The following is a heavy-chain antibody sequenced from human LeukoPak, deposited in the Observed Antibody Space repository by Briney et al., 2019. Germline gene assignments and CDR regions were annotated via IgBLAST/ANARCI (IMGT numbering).Heavy chain of an antibody. CDR3: AILSIVGATSP. CDR2: MNPNSGNT. J-gene: IGHJ3*01. CDR1: GYTFSSYD. D-gene: IGHD1-26*01. Sequence: ASVKVSCKASGYTFSSYDINWVRQATGQGLEWMGWMNPNSGNTGYAQRFQGRVTITRNTSINTAYMELSSLRSEDTAVYCCAILSIVGATSPWGQGTMVTVSS. V-gene: IGHV1-8*03.